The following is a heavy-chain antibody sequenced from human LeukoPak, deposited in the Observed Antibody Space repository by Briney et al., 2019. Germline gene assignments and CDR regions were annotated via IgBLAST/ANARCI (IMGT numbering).Heavy chain of an antibody. J-gene: IGHJ4*02. CDR2: MNPNSGNT. CDR1: GYTFTSYD. Sequence: GASVNVSCTASGYTFTSYDINWVGQAPGQGLEWMGWMNPNSGNTGYAQKFQGRVTITRNTSISTAYMELSSLRSEDTAVYYCARGHSVDTAMLRDDYWGQGTLVTVSS. V-gene: IGHV1-8*01. D-gene: IGHD5-18*01. CDR3: ARGHSVDTAMLRDDY.